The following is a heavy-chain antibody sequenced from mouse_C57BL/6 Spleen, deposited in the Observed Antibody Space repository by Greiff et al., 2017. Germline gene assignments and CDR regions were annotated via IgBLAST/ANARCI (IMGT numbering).Heavy chain of an antibody. CDR1: GYTFTGYW. CDR3: ARRESYGYDRSWFAY. CDR2: ILPGSGST. D-gene: IGHD2-2*01. J-gene: IGHJ3*01. V-gene: IGHV1-9*01. Sequence: VKLMESGAELMKPGASVTLSCKATGYTFTGYWIEWVKQRPGPGLEWIGEILPGSGSTNYNEKLKGKATFTADTSSNTAYMQLSSLTTEDSAIYYCARRESYGYDRSWFAYWGQGTLVTVSA.